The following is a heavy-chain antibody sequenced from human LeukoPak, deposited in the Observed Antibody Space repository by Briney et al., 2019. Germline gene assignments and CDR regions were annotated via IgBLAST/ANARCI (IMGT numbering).Heavy chain of an antibody. J-gene: IGHJ4*02. V-gene: IGHV4-59*12. D-gene: IGHD5-18*01. Sequence: PETLSLTCTVSGGSISSYYWSWIRQPPGKGLEWIGYIFYSGSTKYNPSLKSRVTISVDTSKNQFSLKLSSVTAADTAVYYCARWIHLWGGAFDSWGQGTLVTVSS. CDR3: ARWIHLWGGAFDS. CDR1: GGSISSYY. CDR2: IFYSGST.